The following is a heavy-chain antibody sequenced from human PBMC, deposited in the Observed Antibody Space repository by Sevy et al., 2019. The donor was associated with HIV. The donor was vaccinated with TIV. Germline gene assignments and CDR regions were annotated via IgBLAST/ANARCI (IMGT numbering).Heavy chain of an antibody. CDR1: GFSFSSYG. V-gene: IGHV3-30*02. J-gene: IGHJ4*02. CDR2: VHFDGNEK. D-gene: IGHD2-15*01. Sequence: GGSLRLSCAASGFSFSSYGMHWVRQPLGKGLEWVAFVHFDGNEKWYADSGKGRFTISRDNSKSTIFLQMDSLRIEDTAIYYCVKDRCSDAGCPIDYFEHWGQGTLVTVST. CDR3: VKDRCSDAGCPIDYFEH.